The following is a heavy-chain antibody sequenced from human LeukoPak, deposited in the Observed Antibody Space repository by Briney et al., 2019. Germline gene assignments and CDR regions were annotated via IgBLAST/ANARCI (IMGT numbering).Heavy chain of an antibody. J-gene: IGHJ4*02. V-gene: IGHV4-39*01. CDR3: ARLGLVGPYSSSGFYFDY. Sequence: KISETLSLTCTVSGGSISSSSYCWGWIRQPPGKGLEWIGSIYYRGSTYYNPSLKSRVTISVDTSQDQFSLKLRSVTAADTAVYYCARLGLVGPYSSSGFYFDYWGQGTLVTVSS. CDR2: IYYRGST. CDR1: GGSISSSSYC. D-gene: IGHD6-6*01.